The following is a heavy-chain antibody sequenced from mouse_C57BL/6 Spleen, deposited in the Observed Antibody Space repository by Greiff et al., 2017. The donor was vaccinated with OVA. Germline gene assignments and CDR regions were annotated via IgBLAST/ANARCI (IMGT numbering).Heavy chain of an antibody. CDR1: GYTFTSYW. CDR3: ALYYGSSYPFAY. D-gene: IGHD1-1*01. V-gene: IGHV1-52*01. J-gene: IGHJ3*01. CDR2: IDPSDSET. Sequence: QVQLKQPGAELVRPGSSVKLSCKASGYTFTSYWMHWVKQRPIQGLEWIGNIDPSDSETHYNQKFKDKATLTVDKSSSTAYMQLSSLTSEDSAVYYCALYYGSSYPFAYWGQGTLVTVSA.